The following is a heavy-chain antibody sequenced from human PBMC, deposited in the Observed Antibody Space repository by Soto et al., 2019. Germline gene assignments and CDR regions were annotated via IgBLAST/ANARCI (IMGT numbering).Heavy chain of an antibody. CDR2: FDPEDGET. Sequence: ASVNVSCKVSGYTLTELSMHWVRQAPGKGLEWMGGFDPEDGETIYAQKFQGRVTMTEDTSTDTAYMELSSLRSEDTAVYYCATRITMIVVATPGGMDVWGQGTTVTVSS. CDR1: GYTLTELS. D-gene: IGHD3-22*01. CDR3: ATRITMIVVATPGGMDV. J-gene: IGHJ6*02. V-gene: IGHV1-24*01.